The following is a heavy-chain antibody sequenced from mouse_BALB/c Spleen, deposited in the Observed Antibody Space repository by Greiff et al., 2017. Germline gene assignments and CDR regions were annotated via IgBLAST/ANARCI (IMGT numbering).Heavy chain of an antibody. J-gene: IGHJ4*01. CDR2: IWSGGST. V-gene: IGHV2-2*02. CDR3: AKSVYYGNLYAMDY. D-gene: IGHD2-1*01. CDR1: GFSLTSYG. Sequence: QVQLQQSGPGLVQPSQSLSITCTASGFSLTSYGVHWVRQSPGKGLEWLGVIWSGGSTDYNAAVISRLSISKDNSKSHVFFKMNSLQANDTAIYYCAKSVYYGNLYAMDYWGQGTSVTVSS.